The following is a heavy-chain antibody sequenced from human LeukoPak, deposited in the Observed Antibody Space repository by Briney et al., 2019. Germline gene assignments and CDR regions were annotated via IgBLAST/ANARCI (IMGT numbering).Heavy chain of an antibody. J-gene: IGHJ4*02. V-gene: IGHV4-59*01. D-gene: IGHD5-24*01. CDR1: GGSISSYY. Sequence: SETLSLTCTVSGGSISSYYWSWIRQPPGKGLEWIGYIYYSGSTNYNPSLKSRVTISVDTPKNQFSLKLSSVTAADTAVYYCARDRDGYTYWGQGTLVTVSS. CDR3: ARDRDGYTY. CDR2: IYYSGST.